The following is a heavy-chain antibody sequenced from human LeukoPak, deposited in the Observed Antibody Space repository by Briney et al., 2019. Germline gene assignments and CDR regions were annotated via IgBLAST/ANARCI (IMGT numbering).Heavy chain of an antibody. J-gene: IGHJ4*02. CDR3: ARVDWGSGYFDY. CDR2: ISSSGSTI. V-gene: IGHV3-48*01. CDR1: GFTFSNYN. D-gene: IGHD3-16*01. Sequence: PGGSLRLSCTTSGFTFSNYNINWVRQAPGKGLEWVSHISSSGSTIKYADSVKGRFTISRDNAKNTLYLQMNSLRADDKAVYYCARVDWGSGYFDYWGQGTLVTVSS.